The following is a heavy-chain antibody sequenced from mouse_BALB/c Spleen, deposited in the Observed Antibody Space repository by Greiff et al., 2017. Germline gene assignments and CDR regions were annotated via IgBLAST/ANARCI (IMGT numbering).Heavy chain of an antibody. CDR2: IDPANGNT. CDR3: ARGGYDGDWYFDV. D-gene: IGHD2-2*01. V-gene: IGHV14-3*02. CDR1: GFNIKDTY. Sequence: EVQLQQSGAELVKPGASVKLSCTASGFNIKDTYMHWVKQRPEQGLEWIGRIDPANGNTKYDPKFQGKATITADTSSNTAYLQLSSLTSEDTAVYYCARGGYDGDWYFDVWGAGTTVTVSS. J-gene: IGHJ1*01.